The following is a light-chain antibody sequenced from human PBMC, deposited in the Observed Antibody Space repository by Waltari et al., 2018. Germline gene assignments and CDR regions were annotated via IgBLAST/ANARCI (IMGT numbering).Light chain of an antibody. CDR1: QSIEKW. J-gene: IGKJ3*01. CDR2: RAS. Sequence: DIQMTQSPSTLSASVGDRVTITCRASQSIEKWLSWYQQKPGKAPKVLIYRASNLEGGVPSRFSGSGSGTEFTLTISSLQPDDFGTFYCQQYSSYPLTFGPGTKVDFK. CDR3: QQYSSYPLT. V-gene: IGKV1-5*03.